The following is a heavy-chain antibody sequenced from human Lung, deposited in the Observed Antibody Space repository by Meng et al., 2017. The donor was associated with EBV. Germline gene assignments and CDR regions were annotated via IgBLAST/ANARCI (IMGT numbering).Heavy chain of an antibody. Sequence: QVQVVQSGAEVKRPVDSVKVSCKASGYTFSSYGFTWVRQAPGQGLEWLGWISTYNDNPKYAQKVQGRVTMTADTSTSTAYMELRSLTSDDTAVYYCSRGTPGRRYADYWGQGTLVTVSS. CDR2: ISTYNDNP. D-gene: IGHD3-10*01. J-gene: IGHJ4*02. CDR3: SRGTPGRRYADY. CDR1: GYTFSSYG. V-gene: IGHV1-18*01.